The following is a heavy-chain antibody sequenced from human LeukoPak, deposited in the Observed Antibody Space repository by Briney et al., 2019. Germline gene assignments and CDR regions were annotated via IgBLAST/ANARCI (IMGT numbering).Heavy chain of an antibody. CDR1: GYSFTSHW. V-gene: IGHV5-51*01. CDR3: ARLEKGALQGGYFDY. CDR2: IYPGDSET. Sequence: LGESLKISCKGSGYSFTSHWIGWVRQMPGKGLEWMGIIYPGDSETRYSPSFQGQVTISADKSISTAYLQWSSLKASDTAMYYCARLEKGALQGGYFDYWGQGTLVTVSS. J-gene: IGHJ4*02. D-gene: IGHD6-13*01.